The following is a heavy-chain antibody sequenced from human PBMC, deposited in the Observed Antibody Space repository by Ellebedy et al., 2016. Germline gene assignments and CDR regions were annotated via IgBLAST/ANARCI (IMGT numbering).Heavy chain of an antibody. CDR2: INHSGST. J-gene: IGHJ6*03. D-gene: IGHD1-26*01. CDR3: ARGLSGSFACYYYYYMDV. CDR1: GGSFSGYY. Sequence: SETLSLXCAVYGGSFSGYYWSWIRQPPGKGLEWIGEINHSGSTNYNPSLKSRVTISVDTSKNQFSLKLSSVTAADTAVYYCARGLSGSFACYYYYYMDVWGKGTTVTVSS. V-gene: IGHV4-34*01.